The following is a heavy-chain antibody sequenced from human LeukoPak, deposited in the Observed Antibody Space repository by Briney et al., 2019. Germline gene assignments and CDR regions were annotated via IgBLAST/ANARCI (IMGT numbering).Heavy chain of an antibody. J-gene: IGHJ4*02. D-gene: IGHD3-22*01. CDR1: GGSISSSSYY. CDR2: IYYSGST. V-gene: IGHV4-39*07. Sequence: SETLSLTCTVSGGSISSSSYYWGWIRQPPGKGLEWIGSIYYSGSTYYNPSLKSRVTISVDTSKNQFSLKLNSVTAADTAMYYCARSFSPNYYDLLDYWGQGTLVTVSS. CDR3: ARSFSPNYYDLLDY.